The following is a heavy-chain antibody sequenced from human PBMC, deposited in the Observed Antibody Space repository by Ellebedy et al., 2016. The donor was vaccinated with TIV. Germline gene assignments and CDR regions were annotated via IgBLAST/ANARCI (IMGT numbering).Heavy chain of an antibody. CDR3: ARVDGMTTVTTVGGYFDY. D-gene: IGHD4-17*01. J-gene: IGHJ4*02. Sequence: MPSETLSLTCAVSGGSISSYYWSWIRQPPGKGLEWIGYIYYSGSTNYNPSLKSRVTISVDTSKNQFSLKLSSVTAADTAVYYCARVDGMTTVTTVGGYFDYWGQGTLVTVSS. V-gene: IGHV4-59*12. CDR2: IYYSGST. CDR1: GGSISSYY.